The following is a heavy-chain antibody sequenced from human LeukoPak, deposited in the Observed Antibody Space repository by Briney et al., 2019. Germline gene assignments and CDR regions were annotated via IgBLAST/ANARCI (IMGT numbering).Heavy chain of an antibody. Sequence: GGSLRLSCAASGFTFSTYAMHWVRQAPGKGLEYVSSISSNGGTTYYANSVKGRLTISRDNSKNTLFLQMRSLRVENMAVYYCARGANSGLDYWGQGTLVTVSS. CDR3: ARGANSGLDY. V-gene: IGHV3-64*01. CDR2: ISSNGGTT. D-gene: IGHD2/OR15-2a*01. CDR1: GFTFSTYA. J-gene: IGHJ4*02.